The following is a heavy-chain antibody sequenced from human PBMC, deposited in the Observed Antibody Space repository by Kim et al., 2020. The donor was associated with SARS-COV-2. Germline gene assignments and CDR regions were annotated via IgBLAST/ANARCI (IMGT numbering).Heavy chain of an antibody. CDR1: GGSISSSSYY. V-gene: IGHV4-39*07. CDR2: IYYSGST. Sequence: SETLSLTCTVSGGSISSSSYYWGWIRQPPGKGLEWIGSIYYSGSTYYNPSLKSRVTISVDTSKNQFSLKLSSVTAADTAVYYCARGPFGELLWFDYWGQGTLVTVSS. J-gene: IGHJ4*02. D-gene: IGHD3-10*01. CDR3: ARGPFGELLWFDY.